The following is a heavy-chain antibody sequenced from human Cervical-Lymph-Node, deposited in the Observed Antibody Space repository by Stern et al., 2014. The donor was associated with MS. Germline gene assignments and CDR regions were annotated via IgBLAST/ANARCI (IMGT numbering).Heavy chain of an antibody. CDR2: INPSDGST. CDR3: SRPDTVNTAMVGDY. Sequence: DQLVESGAEVKKPGASVKVSCKASGYTFTSYYMHWVRQAPGQGLEWMGIINPSDGSTNYAQKFQGRVTMTRDTSTSTVYMKLSGLRSEDTAVYYCSRPDTVNTAMVGDYWGQGTWSPYPQ. CDR1: GYTFTSYY. D-gene: IGHD5-18*01. V-gene: IGHV1-46*03. J-gene: IGHJ4*02.